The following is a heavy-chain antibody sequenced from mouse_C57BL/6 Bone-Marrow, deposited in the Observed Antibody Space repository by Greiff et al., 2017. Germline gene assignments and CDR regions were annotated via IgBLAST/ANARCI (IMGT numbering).Heavy chain of an antibody. D-gene: IGHD1-1*01. J-gene: IGHJ2*01. CDR3: ARDWDYYGSSYFDY. V-gene: IGHV3-6*01. CDR1: GYSITSGYY. CDR2: ISYDGSN. Sequence: EVQLQESGPGLVKPSQSLSLTCSVTGYSITSGYYWNWIRQFPGNKLEWMGYISYDGSNNSNPSLKNRISITRDTSKNQFFLKLNSVTTEDTATYYCARDWDYYGSSYFDYWGQGTTLTVSS.